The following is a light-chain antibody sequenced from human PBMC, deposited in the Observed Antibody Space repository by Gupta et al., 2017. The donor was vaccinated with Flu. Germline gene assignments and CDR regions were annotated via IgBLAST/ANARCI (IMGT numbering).Light chain of an antibody. CDR2: GAS. Sequence: AILSVSPGEAVTLTCRASQAVRTNIVWYKKKTGQAPRLLMKGASTRDAGVSDRFSGSGWGKEFSLTINGRQSEDFAVYYCQQYNDWHPITFGRGTEVDIK. V-gene: IGKV3-15*01. J-gene: IGKJ3*01. CDR1: QAVRTN. CDR3: QQYNDWHPIT.